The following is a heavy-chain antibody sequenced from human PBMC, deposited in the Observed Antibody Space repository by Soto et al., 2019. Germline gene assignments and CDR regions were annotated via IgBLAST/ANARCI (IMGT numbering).Heavy chain of an antibody. V-gene: IGHV3-30*18. CDR1: GSTFRSFG. CDR2: ISYDGSNK. Sequence: QVQLVESGGGVVQPGRSLRLSCAASGSTFRSFGMHWVRQAPGKGLEWVAAISYDGSNKNYVDSVKRRFTISRDNSDNTMYLQMNSLRAEDTAVYYCAKDTYYHDSTGYYVFDYWGQGTLVSVSS. D-gene: IGHD3-22*01. CDR3: AKDTYYHDSTGYYVFDY. J-gene: IGHJ4*02.